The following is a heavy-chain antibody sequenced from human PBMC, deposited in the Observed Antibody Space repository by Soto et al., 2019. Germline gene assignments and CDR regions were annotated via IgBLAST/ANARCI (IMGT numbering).Heavy chain of an antibody. J-gene: IGHJ4*02. CDR1: GFTFSSYA. D-gene: IGHD6-19*01. CDR2: ISGSGGST. CDR3: AKDPPKFGWYSGYYFDY. Sequence: PGGSLRLSCAASGFTFSSYAMSWVRQAPGKGLEWVSAISGSGGSTYYADSVKGRFTISRDNSKNTLYLQMNSLRAEDTAVYYCAKDPPKFGWYSGYYFDYWGQGTLVTVSS. V-gene: IGHV3-23*01.